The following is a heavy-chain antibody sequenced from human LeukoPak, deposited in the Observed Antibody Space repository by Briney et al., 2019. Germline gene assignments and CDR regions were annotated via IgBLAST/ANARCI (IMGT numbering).Heavy chain of an antibody. V-gene: IGHV3-23*01. J-gene: IGHJ4*02. CDR2: ISGTGGRT. CDR1: GFTFSSYA. CDR3: AKNAAGIVLMIYAPLDS. D-gene: IGHD2-8*01. Sequence: GGSLRLSCAASGFTFSSYAMSWVRQAPGKGLEWVSAISGTGGRTYYADSVKGRFTISRDNSKNTLSLQMNSLRPEDTAVYYCAKNAAGIVLMIYAPLDSWGQGTLVTVSS.